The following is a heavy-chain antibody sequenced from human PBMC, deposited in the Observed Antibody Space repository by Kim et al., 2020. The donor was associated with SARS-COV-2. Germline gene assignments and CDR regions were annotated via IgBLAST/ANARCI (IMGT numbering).Heavy chain of an antibody. CDR1: GGTFTGYT. J-gene: IGHJ6*02. CDR3: ARGGVPPYYYYGLDV. D-gene: IGHD3-16*01. CDR2: LIPMFGTT. Sequence: SVKVSCKASGGTFTGYTITWVRQAPGQGLEWMGRLIPMFGTTNYAQKFQGRVKITADKSTSTAYMELTSLRSEDTAVYFCARGGVPPYYYYGLDVWGQGTTVTVSS. V-gene: IGHV1-69*08.